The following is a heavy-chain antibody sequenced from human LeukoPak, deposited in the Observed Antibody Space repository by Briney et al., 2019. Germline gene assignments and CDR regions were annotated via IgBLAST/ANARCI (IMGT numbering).Heavy chain of an antibody. J-gene: IGHJ4*02. CDR3: ARLKKLFFDY. CDR1: GGSISSGGYY. V-gene: IGHV4-31*03. CDR2: IYYSGST. Sequence: PSQTLSLTCTVSGGSISSGGYYWSWIRQHPGKGLEWIGYIYYSGSTNYNPSLKSRVTISVDTSKNQFSLKLSSVTAADTAVYYCARLKKLFFDYWGQGTLVTVSS.